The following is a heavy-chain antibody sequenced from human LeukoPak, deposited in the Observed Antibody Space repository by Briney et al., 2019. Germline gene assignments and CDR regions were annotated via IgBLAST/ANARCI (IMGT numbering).Heavy chain of an antibody. V-gene: IGHV1-69*13. CDR1: GYTFTSYG. D-gene: IGHD5-24*01. CDR3: ARGRDGYNLREPFDP. CDR2: IIPIFGTA. J-gene: IGHJ5*02. Sequence: GASVKVSCKTSGYTFTSYGIIWVRQAPGQGLEWMGGIIPIFGTANYAQKFQGRVTITADESTSTAYMELSSLRSEDTAVYYCARGRDGYNLREPFDPWGQGTLVTVSS.